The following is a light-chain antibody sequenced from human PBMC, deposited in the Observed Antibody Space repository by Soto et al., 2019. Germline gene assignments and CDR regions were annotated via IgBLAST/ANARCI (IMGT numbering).Light chain of an antibody. Sequence: DVVMTQTPLSLSVTPGQSASISCKSSQSLMSGDGRTYLYWYVQKAGQPPRLLMNEISIRFSGVXDXXSGGGSGTEFTLKINPVEAEDIGVYYCMPAGQLPLTFGGGTKVQI. CDR1: QSLMSGDGRTY. J-gene: IGKJ4*01. CDR2: EIS. V-gene: IGKV2D-29*01. CDR3: MPAGQLPLT.